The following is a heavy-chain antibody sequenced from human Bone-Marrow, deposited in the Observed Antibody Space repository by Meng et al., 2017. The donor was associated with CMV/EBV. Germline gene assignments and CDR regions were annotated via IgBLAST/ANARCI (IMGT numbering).Heavy chain of an antibody. Sequence: ESLKISCAASGFTFSSYSMNWVRQAPGKGLEWIGEINHSGSTNYNPSLKSRVTISVDTSKNQFSLKLSSVTAADTAVYYCARDGYKWGRSWFDPWGQGPLVPVSS. D-gene: IGHD5-24*01. J-gene: IGHJ5*02. CDR1: GFTFSSYS. CDR2: INHSGST. CDR3: ARDGYKWGRSWFDP. V-gene: IGHV4-34*01.